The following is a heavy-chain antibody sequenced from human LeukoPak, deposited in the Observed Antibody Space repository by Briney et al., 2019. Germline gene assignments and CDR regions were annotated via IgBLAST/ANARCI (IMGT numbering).Heavy chain of an antibody. CDR1: GFTFSSYA. D-gene: IGHD5-12*01. Sequence: TGGSLRLSCAASGFTFSSYAMSWVRQAPGKGLEWVSAISGSGGSTYYADSVKGRFTISRDNSKNTLYLQMNSLRAEDTAVYYCALSGYDEGPTTFDYWGQGTLVTVSS. CDR3: ALSGYDEGPTTFDY. CDR2: ISGSGGST. J-gene: IGHJ4*02. V-gene: IGHV3-23*01.